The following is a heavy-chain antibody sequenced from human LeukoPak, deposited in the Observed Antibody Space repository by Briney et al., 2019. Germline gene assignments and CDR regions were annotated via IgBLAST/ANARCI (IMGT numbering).Heavy chain of an antibody. J-gene: IGHJ4*02. V-gene: IGHV3-23*01. D-gene: IGHD3-3*01. Sequence: GGSLRLSCAASGFTFGTYAMNWVRQAPGKGLEWVSGIGGSGVTYYADSVKGRFTMSRDNSQNTLFLQMNSLRVEDTAVYYCAKGHNHDTWNPFDYWGQGTLVTVSS. CDR1: GFTFGTYA. CDR2: IGGSGVT. CDR3: AKGHNHDTWNPFDY.